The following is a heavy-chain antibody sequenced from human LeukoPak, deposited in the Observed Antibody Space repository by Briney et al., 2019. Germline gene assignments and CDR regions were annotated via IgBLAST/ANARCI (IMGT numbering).Heavy chain of an antibody. J-gene: IGHJ3*02. CDR1: DDSFSSHY. Sequence: SETLSLTCAVSDDSFSSHYWTWIRQPPGKGLEWFGYISYIGSTNYNPSLKSRVTISIDTSKNQFSLKLSSVTAADTAVYYCARDLVTVTKGFDIWGQRTMVSVSS. CDR2: ISYIGST. D-gene: IGHD4-17*01. V-gene: IGHV4-59*11. CDR3: ARDLVTVTKGFDI.